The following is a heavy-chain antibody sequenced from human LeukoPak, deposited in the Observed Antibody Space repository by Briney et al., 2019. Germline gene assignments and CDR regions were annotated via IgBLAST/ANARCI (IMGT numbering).Heavy chain of an antibody. CDR2: INWNGGST. J-gene: IGHJ4*02. CDR3: AAGLVHESDY. D-gene: IGHD6-19*01. CDR1: GFTFDDYG. Sequence: GGSLRLSCAASGFTFDDYGMSWVRQAPGKGLEWVSGINWNGGSTGYADSVKGRFTISRDNAKNSLYLQMNSLRAEDTAVYYCAAGLVHESDYWGQGTLVTVSS. V-gene: IGHV3-20*04.